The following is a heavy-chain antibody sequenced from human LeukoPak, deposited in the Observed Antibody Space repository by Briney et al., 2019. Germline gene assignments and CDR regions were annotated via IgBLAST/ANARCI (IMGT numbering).Heavy chain of an antibody. V-gene: IGHV3-30*04. D-gene: IGHD5-18*01. CDR2: ISYDGSNK. CDR3: ARGQGYSYGYYLDY. CDR1: VFTFSSYA. J-gene: IGHJ4*02. Sequence: GGSLRLSCAASVFTFSSYAMHCGRQAPGKGLEWVAVISYDGSNKYYADSVKGRFTISRANSKNTLYLQMNSLRAEDTAVYYCARGQGYSYGYYLDYWGQGTLVTVSS.